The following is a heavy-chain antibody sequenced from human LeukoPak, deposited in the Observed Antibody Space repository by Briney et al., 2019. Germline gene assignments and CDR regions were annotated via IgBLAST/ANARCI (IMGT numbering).Heavy chain of an antibody. V-gene: IGHV1-46*01. Sequence: ASVRVSCKASGYTFTSYYMHWVRQAPGQGLEWMGIINPSGGSTSYAQKFQGRVTMTRDTSTSTVYMELSSLRSEDTAVYYCATLTTVTTSGSDYWGQGTLVTVSS. CDR2: INPSGGST. D-gene: IGHD4-17*01. CDR1: GYTFTSYY. J-gene: IGHJ4*02. CDR3: ATLTTVTTSGSDY.